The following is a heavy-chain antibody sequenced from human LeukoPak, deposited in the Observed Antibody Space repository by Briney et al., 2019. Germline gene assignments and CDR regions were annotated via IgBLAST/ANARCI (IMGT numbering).Heavy chain of an antibody. CDR1: GYSFTSNY. CDR2: INPSGGST. V-gene: IGHV1-46*01. CDR3: ARDYFAAAGMEHYYYYYYMDV. J-gene: IGHJ6*03. D-gene: IGHD6-13*01. Sequence: ASVNVSCKASGYSFTSNYMHWVRQAAGQGLERMGIINPSGGSTSYAQKFQGRVTMTRDTSTSTVYMELSSLRSEDTAVYYCARDYFAAAGMEHYYYYYYMDVWGRGTTVTVSS.